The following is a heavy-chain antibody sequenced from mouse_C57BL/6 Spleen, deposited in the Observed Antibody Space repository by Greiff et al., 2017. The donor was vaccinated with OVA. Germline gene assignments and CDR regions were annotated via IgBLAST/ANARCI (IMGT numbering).Heavy chain of an antibody. CDR1: GYTFTDYY. CDR3: ARRAGTGAMDY. D-gene: IGHD4-1*01. Sequence: EVQLQQSGPVLVKPGASVKMSCKASGYTFTDYYMNWVKQSHGKSLEWIGVINPYNGGTSYNQKFKGKATLTVDKSSSTAYMERNSLTSEDSAVYYCARRAGTGAMDYWGQGTSVTVSS. V-gene: IGHV1-19*01. J-gene: IGHJ4*01. CDR2: INPYNGGT.